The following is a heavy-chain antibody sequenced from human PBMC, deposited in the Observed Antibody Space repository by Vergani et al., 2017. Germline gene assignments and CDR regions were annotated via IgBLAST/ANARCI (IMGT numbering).Heavy chain of an antibody. Sequence: EVQLLESGGGLVQPGGSLRLSCAASGFTFSSYAMSWVRQAPGKGLEWVSAISGSGGSTDYADSVKGRFTISRDNSKNTLYLQMNSLRAEDTAVYYCARGWTGFSPGRDDAFDIWGQGTMVTVSS. CDR3: ARGWTGFSPGRDDAFDI. CDR2: ISGSGGST. V-gene: IGHV3-23*01. D-gene: IGHD3/OR15-3a*01. CDR1: GFTFSSYA. J-gene: IGHJ3*02.